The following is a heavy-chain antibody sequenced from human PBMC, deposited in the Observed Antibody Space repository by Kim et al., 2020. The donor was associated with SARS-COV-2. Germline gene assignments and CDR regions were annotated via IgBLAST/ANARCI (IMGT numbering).Heavy chain of an antibody. CDR2: ISYDGRNK. CDR3: AKDGFYYFDY. Sequence: GGSLRLSCVASGFTFSSSGMHWVRQAPGKGLEWVAIISYDGRNKFYVDSVKGRFTISRDNSKNTVYLQMNSLRSEDKAVYYCAKDGFYYFDYWGQGTLV. CDR1: GFTFSSSG. J-gene: IGHJ4*02. V-gene: IGHV3-30*18.